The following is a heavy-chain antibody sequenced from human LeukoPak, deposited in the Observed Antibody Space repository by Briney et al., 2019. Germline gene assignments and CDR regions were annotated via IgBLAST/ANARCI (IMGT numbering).Heavy chain of an antibody. CDR1: GFTVSSNY. V-gene: IGHV3-66*01. J-gene: IGHJ4*02. D-gene: IGHD1/OR15-1a*01. CDR3: ARDAAPGEQYYFDY. Sequence: PGGSLRLSCAASGFTVSSNYMSWVRQAPGKGLEWVSVIYSGGSTYYADSVKGRFTISRDNSKNTLYLQMNSLRAEDTAVYYCARDAAPGEQYYFDYWGQGTLVTVSP. CDR2: IYSGGST.